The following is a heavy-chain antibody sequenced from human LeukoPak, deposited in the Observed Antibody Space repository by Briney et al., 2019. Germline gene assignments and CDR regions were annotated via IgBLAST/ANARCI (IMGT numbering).Heavy chain of an antibody. V-gene: IGHV4-34*01. J-gene: IGHJ3*02. CDR2: INHSGST. CDR3: ARHGRCSNGECVAVFDI. Sequence: PSETLSLTCAVYGGSFSGYYWSWIRQPPGKGLEWIGEINHSGSTNYNPSLKNRVTISVDTSKNQFSLRLSSVTAADTAVYFCARHGRCSNGECVAVFDIWGRGTTVTVSS. D-gene: IGHD2-8*01. CDR1: GGSFSGYY.